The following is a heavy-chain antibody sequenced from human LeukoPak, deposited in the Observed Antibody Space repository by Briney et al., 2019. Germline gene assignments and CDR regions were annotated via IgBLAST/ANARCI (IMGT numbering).Heavy chain of an antibody. Sequence: SETLSLTCTVSGGSISSSSYYWGWIRQPPGKGLEWIGSTYYRGSIYYNPSLKSRVTISVDTSKNQLSLKLRSVTAADTAVYYCARERREQLLPPYTRLVTYFDYWGQGTLVTVSP. CDR1: GGSISSSSYY. V-gene: IGHV4-39*07. D-gene: IGHD1-26*01. J-gene: IGHJ4*02. CDR3: ARERREQLLPPYTRLVTYFDY. CDR2: TYYRGSI.